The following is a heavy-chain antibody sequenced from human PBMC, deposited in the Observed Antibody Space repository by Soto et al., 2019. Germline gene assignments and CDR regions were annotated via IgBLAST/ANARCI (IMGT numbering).Heavy chain of an antibody. Sequence: PGGSLRLSCAASGFTFSSYAMHWVRQAPGKGLEWVAVISYDGSNKYYADSVKGRFTISRDNSKNTLYLQMNSLRAEDTAVYYCARDNSDIVVVPAATRGMDVWGQGTTVTVSS. CDR1: GFTFSSYA. CDR2: ISYDGSNK. CDR3: ARDNSDIVVVPAATRGMDV. V-gene: IGHV3-30-3*01. J-gene: IGHJ6*02. D-gene: IGHD2-2*01.